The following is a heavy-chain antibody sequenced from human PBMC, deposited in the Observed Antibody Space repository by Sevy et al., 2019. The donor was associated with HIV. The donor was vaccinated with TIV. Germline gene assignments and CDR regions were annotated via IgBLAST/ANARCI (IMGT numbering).Heavy chain of an antibody. V-gene: IGHV3-7*01. J-gene: IGHJ6*02. CDR1: GFTFKSYW. CDR3: AREGSAYDTYYYHYAMDV. D-gene: IGHD3-16*01. CDR2: INQGGSEK. Sequence: GGSLRLSCAASGFTFKSYWMTWVRQAPGKGLEWVANINQGGSEKYYSDSLKGRFSISRDNSKNSVHLQINTLRAEDTAVYYCAREGSAYDTYYYHYAMDVWGQGTTVTVSS.